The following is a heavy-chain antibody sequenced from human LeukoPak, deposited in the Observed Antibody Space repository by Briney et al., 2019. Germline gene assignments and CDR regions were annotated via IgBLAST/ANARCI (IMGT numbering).Heavy chain of an antibody. CDR3: ARALGVVVAAMAPSAFDI. Sequence: GGSLRLSCAASGFTVSSNYMSWVRQAPGKGLEWVSVIYSGGSTYYADSVKGRFTISRDNSKNTLYLQMNSLRAEDTAVYYCARALGVVVAAMAPSAFDIWGQGTMVTVSS. D-gene: IGHD2-15*01. V-gene: IGHV3-66*01. CDR1: GFTVSSNY. CDR2: IYSGGST. J-gene: IGHJ3*02.